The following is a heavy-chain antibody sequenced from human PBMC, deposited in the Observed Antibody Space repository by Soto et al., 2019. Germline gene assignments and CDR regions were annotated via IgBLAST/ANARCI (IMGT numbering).Heavy chain of an antibody. V-gene: IGHV3-23*01. Sequence: PGGSLRLSCVVSGFTFSSYAMSWVRQAPGKGLEWVSSISGSGGNIYYADSVKGRFTISRDNSKNRLHLQMNSLRAEDTAVYYCAKPASGWYPKLMNGMDVWGQGTTVTAP. CDR3: AKPASGWYPKLMNGMDV. J-gene: IGHJ6*02. D-gene: IGHD6-19*01. CDR2: ISGSGGNI. CDR1: GFTFSSYA.